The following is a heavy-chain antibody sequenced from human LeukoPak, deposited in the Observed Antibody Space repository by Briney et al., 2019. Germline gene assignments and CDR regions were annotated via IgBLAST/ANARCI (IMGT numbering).Heavy chain of an antibody. D-gene: IGHD6-19*01. Sequence: GGSLRLSCAASGFTFSSYSMNWVHQAPGKGLEWVSSISSSSSYIYYADSVKGRFTISRDNAKNSLYLQMNSLRAEDTAVYYCARDTSSGWPFAAFDIWGQGTMVTVSS. J-gene: IGHJ3*02. CDR1: GFTFSSYS. CDR3: ARDTSSGWPFAAFDI. V-gene: IGHV3-21*01. CDR2: ISSSSSYI.